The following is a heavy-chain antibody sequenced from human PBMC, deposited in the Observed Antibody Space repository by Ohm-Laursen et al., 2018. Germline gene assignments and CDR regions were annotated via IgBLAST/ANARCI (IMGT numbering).Heavy chain of an antibody. D-gene: IGHD3-16*01. CDR1: GGSISSYY. CDR3: ARWGTRAFDY. J-gene: IGHJ4*02. CDR2: IYYSGST. V-gene: IGHV4-59*08. Sequence: SETLSLTCTVSGGSISSYYWSWIRQPPGKGLEWIGYIYYSGSTNYNPSLKSRVTISVDTSKNQFSLKLSSVTAADTAVYYCARWGTRAFDYWGQGTLVTVSS.